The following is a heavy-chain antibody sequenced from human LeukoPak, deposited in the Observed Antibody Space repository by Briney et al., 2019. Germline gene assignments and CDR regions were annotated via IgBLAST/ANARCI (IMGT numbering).Heavy chain of an antibody. J-gene: IGHJ4*02. V-gene: IGHV3-53*01. CDR3: ARIFSARGVIQPDPRDY. CDR1: GFTFSTYA. D-gene: IGHD3-10*01. Sequence: GGSLRLSCAASGFTFSTYAMSWVRQAPGKGLEWVSIIYSGVNTYYADSVKGRFNISRDNSKNTLYLQMNNLRAEDTAMYYCARIFSARGVIQPDPRDYWGQGTLVSVSS. CDR2: IYSGVNT.